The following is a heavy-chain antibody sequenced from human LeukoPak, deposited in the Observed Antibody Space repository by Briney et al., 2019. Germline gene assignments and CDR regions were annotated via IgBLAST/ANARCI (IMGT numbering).Heavy chain of an antibody. V-gene: IGHV4-34*01. CDR3: ARLAQGGSKTYYFDY. D-gene: IGHD5-12*01. J-gene: IGHJ4*02. CDR2: INHSGST. CDR1: GGSFSGYY. Sequence: MASETLSLTCAVYGGSFSGYYWSWIRRPPGKGLEWIGEINHSGSTNYNPSLKSRVTISVDTSKNQFSLKLSSVTAADTAVYYCARLAQGGSKTYYFDYWGQGTLVTVSS.